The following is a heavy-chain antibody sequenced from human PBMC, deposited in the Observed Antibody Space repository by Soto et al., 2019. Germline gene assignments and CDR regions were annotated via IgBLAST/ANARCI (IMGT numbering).Heavy chain of an antibody. CDR1: GGSFSGYY. V-gene: IGHV4-34*01. CDR3: ARDKISGLFDY. CDR2: INHSGST. J-gene: IGHJ4*02. Sequence: SETLSLTCAVFGGSFSGYYWTWIRQPPGTGLEWNGEINHSGSTNYNPSLKSRVTISVDTSKNQFSLKLTSVTAADTAVYYCARDKISGLFDYWGQGTLVTVSS.